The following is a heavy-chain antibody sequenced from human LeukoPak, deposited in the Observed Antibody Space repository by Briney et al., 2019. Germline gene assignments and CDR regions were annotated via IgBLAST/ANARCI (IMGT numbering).Heavy chain of an antibody. CDR2: IWSDESNK. D-gene: IGHD1-26*01. J-gene: IGHJ2*01. V-gene: IGHV3-33*01. Sequence: GRSLRLSCAASGFTFSNYGMHWVRQAPGKGLERVAVIWSDESNKYYADSVKGRFTISRDNFKNTLYLHMNRLRAEDTTVYYCARGVVGATTGWYFDLWGRGTLVTVSS. CDR1: GFTFSNYG. CDR3: ARGVVGATTGWYFDL.